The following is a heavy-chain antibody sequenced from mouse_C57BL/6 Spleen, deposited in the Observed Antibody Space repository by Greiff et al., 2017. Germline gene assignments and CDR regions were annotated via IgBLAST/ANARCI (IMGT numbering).Heavy chain of an antibody. Sequence: QVQLQQSGPELVKPGASVKISCKASGYAFSSSWMNWVKQRPGKGLEWIGRIYPGDGDTNYNGKFKGKATLTADKSSSPAYMQLSSLTSEDSAVYFCARYGYDVAWFAYWGQGTLVTVSA. CDR3: ARYGYDVAWFAY. V-gene: IGHV1-82*01. CDR1: GYAFSSSW. D-gene: IGHD2-2*01. CDR2: IYPGDGDT. J-gene: IGHJ3*01.